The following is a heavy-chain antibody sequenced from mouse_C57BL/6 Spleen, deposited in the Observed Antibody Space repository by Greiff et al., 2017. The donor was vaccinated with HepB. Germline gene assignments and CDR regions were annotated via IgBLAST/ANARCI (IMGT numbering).Heavy chain of an antibody. CDR1: GFTFSSYG. D-gene: IGHD1-1*01. CDR3: ARPHYYGSSYAMDY. J-gene: IGHJ4*01. CDR2: ISSGGSYT. Sequence: EVKVVESGGDLVKPGGSLKLSCAASGFTFSSYGMSWVRQTPDKRLEWVATISSGGSYTYYPDSVKGRFTISRDNAKNTLYLQMSSLKSEDTAMYYCARPHYYGSSYAMDYWGQGTSVTVSS. V-gene: IGHV5-6*01.